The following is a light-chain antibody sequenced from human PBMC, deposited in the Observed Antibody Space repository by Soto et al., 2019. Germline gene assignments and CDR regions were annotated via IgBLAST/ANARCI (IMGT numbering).Light chain of an antibody. J-gene: IGLJ1*01. CDR2: EVS. CDR3: SSYTGSSSLVV. V-gene: IGLV2-14*01. Sequence: QSALAQPASVSGSPGQSITISCTGTGSDVGGYDYVSWYQQHPGKAPKLMIYEVSNRPSGVSNRFSGSKYANTASLTISGLQTEDEADYYCSSYTGSSSLVVFGTGTKVT. CDR1: GSDVGGYDY.